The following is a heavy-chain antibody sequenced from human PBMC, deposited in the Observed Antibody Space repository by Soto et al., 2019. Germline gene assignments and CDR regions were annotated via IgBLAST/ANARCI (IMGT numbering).Heavy chain of an antibody. CDR1: RGSINSGGFF. J-gene: IGHJ3*02. CDR3: ARDCDCSSCVCSAFDI. CDR2: ISYSGRT. Sequence: QVQLQESGPGLVKPSQTLSLTCTVSRGSINSGGFFWSWIRQHPGKGLEWIGYISYSGRTYYNPSLRSRVTISLDTSQNQFTLQLSSVTAAYTAGYFCARDCDCSSCVCSAFDIWGHGKTVTVSS. V-gene: IGHV4-31*03. D-gene: IGHD2-8*01.